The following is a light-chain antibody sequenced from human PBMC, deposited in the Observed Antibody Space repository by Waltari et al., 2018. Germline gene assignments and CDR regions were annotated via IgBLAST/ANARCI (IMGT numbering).Light chain of an antibody. CDR2: QDT. CDR1: KLGDKY. Sequence: QTASITCSGDKLGDKYVSWYQQKPGQSPVLVIYQDTKRPSGIPERFSGSNSGNTATLTISGTQAMDEADYYCQAWDSSINWVFGGGTKLTVL. V-gene: IGLV3-1*01. CDR3: QAWDSSINWV. J-gene: IGLJ3*02.